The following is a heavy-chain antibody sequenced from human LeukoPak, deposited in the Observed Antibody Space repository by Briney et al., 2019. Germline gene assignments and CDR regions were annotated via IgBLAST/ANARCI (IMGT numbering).Heavy chain of an antibody. Sequence: SETLSLTCAVYGGSFSGYHWSWIRQPPGKGLEWIGEINHSGSTNYNPSLKSRVTISVDTSKNQFSLKLSSVTAADTAVYYCARRWSSSRHSRNWFDPWGQGTLVTVSS. CDR2: INHSGST. D-gene: IGHD6-13*01. CDR1: GGSFSGYH. CDR3: ARRWSSSRHSRNWFDP. V-gene: IGHV4-34*01. J-gene: IGHJ5*02.